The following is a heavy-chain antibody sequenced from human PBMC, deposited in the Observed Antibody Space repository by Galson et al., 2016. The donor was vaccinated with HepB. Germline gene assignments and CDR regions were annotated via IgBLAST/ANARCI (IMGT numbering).Heavy chain of an antibody. D-gene: IGHD5-12*01. CDR1: GLSISGHW. CDR2: ITADGRTT. CDR3: ASSYNSGSFDN. J-gene: IGHJ4*02. V-gene: IGHV3-74*01. Sequence: SLRLSCAASGLSISGHWMHWVRQPPGKGLVWVSRITADGRTTAYADSVKGRFTISRDNSKNTLYLQMTSLRADDTAVYYCASSYNSGSFDNWGQGTLVTVSS.